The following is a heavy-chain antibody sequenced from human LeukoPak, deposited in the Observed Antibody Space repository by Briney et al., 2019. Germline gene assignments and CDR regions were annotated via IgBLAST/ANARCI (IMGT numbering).Heavy chain of an antibody. D-gene: IGHD3-16*01. CDR2: IKQDGSEK. J-gene: IGHJ4*02. CDR1: GFTFSSYW. Sequence: GGSLRLSCAASGFTFSSYWMSWVRQAPGKGLEWVANIKQDGSEKYYVDSVKGRFTISRDNAKNSLYLQMNSLRAEDTAVYYCARDRRSGGRGLDYWGQGTLVTVSS. CDR3: ARDRRSGGRGLDY. V-gene: IGHV3-7*01.